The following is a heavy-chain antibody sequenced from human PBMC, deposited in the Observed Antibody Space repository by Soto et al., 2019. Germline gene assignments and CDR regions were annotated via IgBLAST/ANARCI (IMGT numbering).Heavy chain of an antibody. CDR3: ARDKITIFGVVIGLGYYYYGMDV. D-gene: IGHD3-3*01. V-gene: IGHV3-30-3*01. CDR2: ISYDGSNK. J-gene: IGHJ6*02. CDR1: GFTFSSYA. Sequence: SLRLSCAASGFTFSSYAMHWVRQAPGKGLEWVAVISYDGSNKYYADSVKGRFTISRDNSKNTLYLQMNSLRAEDTAVYYCARDKITIFGVVIGLGYYYYGMDVWGQGTTVTVSS.